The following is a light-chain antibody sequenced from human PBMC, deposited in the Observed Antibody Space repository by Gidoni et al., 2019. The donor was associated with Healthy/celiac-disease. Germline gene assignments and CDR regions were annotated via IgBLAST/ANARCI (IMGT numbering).Light chain of an antibody. J-gene: IGLJ1*01. CDR3: QAWDSSTGV. CDR1: KLGDNY. CDR2: QDS. V-gene: IGLV3-1*01. Sequence: SYELTHPPSVSVSPGQTASITCSGDKLGDNYACWYQQKPGQSPVLVIYQDSKRPSGSPERFSGSNSGNTATLTISGTQAMDEADYYCQAWDSSTGVFGTGTKVTVL.